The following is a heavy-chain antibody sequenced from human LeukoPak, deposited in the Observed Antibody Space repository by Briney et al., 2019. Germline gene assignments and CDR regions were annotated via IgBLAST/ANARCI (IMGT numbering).Heavy chain of an antibody. J-gene: IGHJ4*02. D-gene: IGHD3-10*01. CDR3: ARDIPFGY. V-gene: IGHV3-30*01. CDR2: ISYDGSNK. Sequence: GGSLRLSCAASGFTFSSYAMHWVRQAPGKGLEWVAVISYDGSNKYYADSVKGRFTISRDNSKNTLYLQMNSLRAEDTAVYYCARDIPFGYWGQGTLVTVSS. CDR1: GFTFSSYA.